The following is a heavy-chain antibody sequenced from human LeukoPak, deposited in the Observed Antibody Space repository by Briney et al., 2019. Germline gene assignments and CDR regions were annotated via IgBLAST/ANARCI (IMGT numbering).Heavy chain of an antibody. CDR3: SNGIYSTSY. J-gene: IGHJ4*02. Sequence: AGGSLRLSCAASGFTFTSFWMAWVRQAPGQGLEWVANIAQDGSEAVYADSVRGRFTISRDNAENSPFLQMNSLRAEDTAVYFCSNGIYSTSYWGQGTPVIVSS. CDR2: IAQDGSEA. V-gene: IGHV3-7*01. D-gene: IGHD6-6*01. CDR1: GFTFTSFW.